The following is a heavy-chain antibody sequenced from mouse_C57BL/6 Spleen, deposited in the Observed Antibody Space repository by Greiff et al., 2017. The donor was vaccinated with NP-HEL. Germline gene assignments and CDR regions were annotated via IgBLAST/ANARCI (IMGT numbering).Heavy chain of an antibody. CDR1: GYAFSSYW. CDR2: IYPGDGDT. CDR3: AREGYYGSSDAMDY. Sequence: VQLQQSGAELVKPGASVKISCKASGYAFSSYWMNWVKQRPGKGLEWIGQIYPGDGDTNYNGKFKGKATLTADKSSSTAYMQLSSLTSEDSAVYFCAREGYYGSSDAMDYWGQGTSVTVSS. J-gene: IGHJ4*01. V-gene: IGHV1-80*01. D-gene: IGHD1-1*01.